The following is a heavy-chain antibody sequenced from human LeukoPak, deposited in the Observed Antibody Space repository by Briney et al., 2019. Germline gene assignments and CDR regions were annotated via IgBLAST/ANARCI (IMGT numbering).Heavy chain of an antibody. CDR3: AKSSQYFDWLLYELDY. V-gene: IGHV3-23*01. CDR2: ISGSGGST. CDR1: GFTFSSHA. D-gene: IGHD3-9*01. Sequence: PGGSLRLSCAASGFTFSSHAMSWVRQAPGKGLEWVSAISGSGGSTYYADSVKGRFTISRDNSKNTLYLQMNSLRAEDTAVYYCAKSSQYFDWLLYELDYWGQGTLVTVSS. J-gene: IGHJ4*02.